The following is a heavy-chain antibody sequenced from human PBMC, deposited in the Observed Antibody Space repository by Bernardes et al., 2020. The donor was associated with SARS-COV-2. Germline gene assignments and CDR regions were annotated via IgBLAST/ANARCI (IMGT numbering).Heavy chain of an antibody. V-gene: IGHV4-34*01. CDR1: SGSFSGYY. J-gene: IGHJ2*01. CDR3: ARGSAAVVSHFMLLFANWYFDH. D-gene: IGHD2-15*01. Sequence: WETLSLTCAVYSGSFSGYYWSWIRQTPGKGLEWIGEINDSGSTKYNPALKSRVTISVDPSKNQFSLKLNSVTAADTAVYYCARGSAAVVSHFMLLFANWYFDHWGRGTLVTVSS. CDR2: INDSGST.